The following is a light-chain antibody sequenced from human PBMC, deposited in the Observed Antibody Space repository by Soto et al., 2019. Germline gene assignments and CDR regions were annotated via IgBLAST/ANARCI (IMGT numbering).Light chain of an antibody. CDR2: EVS. CDR3: SSYTSSSSSVV. J-gene: IGLJ2*01. CDR1: SSDVGGYNY. Sequence: QSVLTQPASVSGSPGQSITISCTGTSSDVGGYNYVSWYQQHPGKAPKLMIYEVSNRPSGVSNRFSGSKSGNTASLTISGLQAEDEDDYYCSSYTSSSSSVVFGGGTKVTVL. V-gene: IGLV2-14*01.